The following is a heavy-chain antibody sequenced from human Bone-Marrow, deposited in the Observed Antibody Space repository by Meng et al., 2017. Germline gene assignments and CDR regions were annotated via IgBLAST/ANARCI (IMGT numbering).Heavy chain of an antibody. J-gene: IGHJ6*02. Sequence: ASVKVSCKASGYSFTGYYMHWVRQAPGQGLEWMGWINPNSGGTNYAQKFQGRVTMTRDTSISTAYMELSSLRSDDTAVYYCARVYYYDSRTYKYKNYYYYSMVVWGQGTTVTVSS. CDR3: ARVYYYDSRTYKYKNYYYYSMVV. D-gene: IGHD3-22*01. V-gene: IGHV1-2*02. CDR2: INPNSGGT. CDR1: GYSFTGYY.